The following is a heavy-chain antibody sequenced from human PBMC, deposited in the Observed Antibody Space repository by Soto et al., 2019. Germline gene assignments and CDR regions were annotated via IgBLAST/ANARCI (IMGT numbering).Heavy chain of an antibody. CDR2: ISYDGSDR. D-gene: IGHD4-17*01. CDR3: TPFGDHFWFDP. V-gene: IGHV3-30-3*01. Sequence: QLGGPLRLSCAASGFTFSSYAMHWVRQAPGKGLEWVAAISYDGSDRYYADSVQGRFTISRDNSKNTLSLQMNSLRAVDTAVYYCTPFGDHFWFDPWGQGTLVTVSS. CDR1: GFTFSSYA. J-gene: IGHJ5*02.